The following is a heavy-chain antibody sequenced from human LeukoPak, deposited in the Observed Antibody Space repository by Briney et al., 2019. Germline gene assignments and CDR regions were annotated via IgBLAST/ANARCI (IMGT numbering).Heavy chain of an antibody. V-gene: IGHV1-18*01. J-gene: IGHJ4*02. Sequence: ASVKVSCKASGYTFTSYGISWVRQAPGQGLEWMGWISAYNGNTNYAQKLQGRVTMTTDTSTSTAYMELRSLRSDDTAVYNCAREAVSSTFQYYFDYWGQGTLVTVSS. CDR2: ISAYNGNT. CDR3: AREAVSSTFQYYFDY. CDR1: GYTFTSYG. D-gene: IGHD6-13*01.